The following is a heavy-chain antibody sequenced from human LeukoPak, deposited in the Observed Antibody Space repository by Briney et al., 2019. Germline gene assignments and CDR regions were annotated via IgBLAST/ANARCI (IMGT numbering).Heavy chain of an antibody. J-gene: IGHJ1*01. CDR2: IYPGDSDT. CDR3: ARAVAGAPEYFQH. CDR1: GYSFTNYW. Sequence: GESLKISCKGSGYSFTNYWIGWVRQMPGKGLEWMGIIYPGDSDTKYSPSFQGQVTISADESISTAYLQWSSLKASDTAMYYCARAVAGAPEYFQHWGQGTLVTVSS. D-gene: IGHD6-19*01. V-gene: IGHV5-51*01.